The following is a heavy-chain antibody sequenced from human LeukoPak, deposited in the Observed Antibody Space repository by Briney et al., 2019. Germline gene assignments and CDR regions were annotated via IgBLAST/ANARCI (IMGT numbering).Heavy chain of an antibody. Sequence: SETLSLTCAVSGGSINSGTHSWSWIRQPPGKGLEWIVYIYYDGYPNYSPSLRSRITISVKKKKSQFSLNLRSVTAADTALYFCAGTELGYCTVTGCPLESWGQGTLVTVSS. V-gene: IGHV4-61*01. CDR2: IYYDGYP. D-gene: IGHD2-8*02. J-gene: IGHJ4*02. CDR3: AGTELGYCTVTGCPLES. CDR1: GGSINSGTHS.